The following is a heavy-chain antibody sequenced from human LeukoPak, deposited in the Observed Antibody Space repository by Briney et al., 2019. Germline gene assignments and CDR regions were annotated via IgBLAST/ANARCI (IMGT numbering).Heavy chain of an antibody. V-gene: IGHV4-59*01. CDR3: ARRHVEYSSSSDPYYFDY. D-gene: IGHD6-6*01. Sequence: SETLSLTCTVSGGSISSYYWSWLRQPPGKGLEWIGYIYYSGSTNYNPSLKSRVTISVDTSKNQFSLKLSSVTAADTAVYYCARRHVEYSSSSDPYYFDYWGQGTLVTVSS. CDR2: IYYSGST. CDR1: GGSISSYY. J-gene: IGHJ4*02.